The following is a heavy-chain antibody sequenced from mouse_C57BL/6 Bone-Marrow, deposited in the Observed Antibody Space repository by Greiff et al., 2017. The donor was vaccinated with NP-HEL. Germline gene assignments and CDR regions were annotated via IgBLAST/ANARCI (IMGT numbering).Heavy chain of an antibody. V-gene: IGHV1-7*01. CDR2: INPSSGYT. D-gene: IGHD2-5*01. CDR1: GYTFTSYW. CDR3: AREGLYSNYVRPIAMDD. J-gene: IGHJ4*01. Sequence: QVQLKQSGAELAKPGASVKLSCKASGYTFTSYWMHWVKQRPGQGLEWIGYINPSSGYTKYNQKFKDKATLTADKSSSTAYMQLSSLTYEDSAVYYGAREGLYSNYVRPIAMDDWGQGTSVTVSS.